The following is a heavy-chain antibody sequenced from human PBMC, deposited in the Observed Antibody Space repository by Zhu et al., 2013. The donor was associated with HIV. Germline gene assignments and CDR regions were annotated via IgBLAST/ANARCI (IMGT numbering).Heavy chain of an antibody. CDR1: GFNFGDYA. Sequence: EVQLAESGGGLVQPGRSLRLSCTASGFNFGDYAMSWVRQAPGKGLEWVGLKRSKVHGGTTEYAASVKGRFTISTDDSKTIAFLQMNSLRTEDTAVYYCTRVPYYGDSPLALFDYWGQGTLVTVSS. CDR2: KRSKVHGGTT. D-gene: IGHD4-17*01. CDR3: TRVPYYGDSPLALFDY. J-gene: IGHJ4*02. V-gene: IGHV3-49*04.